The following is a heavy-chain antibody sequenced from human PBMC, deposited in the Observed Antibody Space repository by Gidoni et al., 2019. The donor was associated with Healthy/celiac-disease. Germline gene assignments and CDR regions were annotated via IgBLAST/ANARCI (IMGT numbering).Heavy chain of an antibody. D-gene: IGHD4-17*01. Sequence: EVQLVEPGGGLIQPGGSLRLSCAASGFTVSSNYMSWVRQAPGKGLEWVSVIYSGGSKYYAGSVKGRFTISRDNSKNTLYLQMNSLRAEDTAVYYCARIDYGDSHWYFDLWGRGTLVTVSS. CDR3: ARIDYGDSHWYFDL. CDR1: GFTVSSNY. V-gene: IGHV3-53*01. J-gene: IGHJ2*01. CDR2: IYSGGSK.